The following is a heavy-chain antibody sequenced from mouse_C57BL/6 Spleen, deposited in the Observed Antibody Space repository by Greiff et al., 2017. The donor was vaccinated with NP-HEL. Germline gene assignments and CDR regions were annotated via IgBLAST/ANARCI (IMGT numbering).Heavy chain of an antibody. V-gene: IGHV1-82*01. CDR1: GYAFSSSW. D-gene: IGHD2-5*01. CDR2: IYPGDGDT. J-gene: IGHJ2*01. CDR3: ARNSNYAYYFDY. Sequence: VQLQQSGPELVKPGASVKISCKASGYAFSSSWMNWVKQRPGKGLEWIGRIYPGDGDTNYNGKFKGKATLTADKSSSTAYMQLSSLTSEDSAVYFCARNSNYAYYFDYWGQGTTLTVSS.